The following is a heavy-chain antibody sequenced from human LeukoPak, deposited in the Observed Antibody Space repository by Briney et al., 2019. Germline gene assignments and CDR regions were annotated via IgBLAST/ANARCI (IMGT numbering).Heavy chain of an antibody. CDR3: ARVLSQPAYYFDY. V-gene: IGHV1-69*01. D-gene: IGHD2-2*01. CDR2: IIPIFGTA. J-gene: IGHJ4*02. CDR1: GGTFSSYA. Sequence: SVKVSFKASGGTFSSYAISWVRQAPGQGLEWMGGIIPIFGTANYAQKFQGRVTITADESTSTAYMELSSLRSEDTAVYYCARVLSQPAYYFDYWGQGTLVTVSS.